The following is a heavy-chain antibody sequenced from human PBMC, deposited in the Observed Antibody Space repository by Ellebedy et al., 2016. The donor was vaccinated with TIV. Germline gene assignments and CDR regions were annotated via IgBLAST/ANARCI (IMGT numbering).Heavy chain of an antibody. Sequence: GESLKISCAASGFTFSSYDMHWVRQPTGNGLEWVSAVGTAGDPYYPHSVKGRFTISRENAKNSLYLQMNSLRAGDTAVYYCVRVSRTVGGIYYYNGMDVWGQGTTVTVSS. CDR2: VGTAGDP. V-gene: IGHV3-13*05. J-gene: IGHJ6*02. CDR1: GFTFSSYD. CDR3: VRVSRTVGGIYYYNGMDV. D-gene: IGHD3-10*01.